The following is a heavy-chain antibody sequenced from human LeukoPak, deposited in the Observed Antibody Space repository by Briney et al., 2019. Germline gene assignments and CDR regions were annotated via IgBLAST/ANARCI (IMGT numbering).Heavy chain of an antibody. CDR2: ISSNSSTT. Sequence: GGSLRLSCVAPGVTFSSYSMNWVRQAPGKGLEWISYISSNSSTTFYADSVKGRFTISRDNAKNSLYVQMNSLRAEDTAIYYCARDGLMDVWGTGTTVTVSS. CDR3: ARDGLMDV. V-gene: IGHV3-48*01. J-gene: IGHJ6*03. CDR1: GVTFSSYS.